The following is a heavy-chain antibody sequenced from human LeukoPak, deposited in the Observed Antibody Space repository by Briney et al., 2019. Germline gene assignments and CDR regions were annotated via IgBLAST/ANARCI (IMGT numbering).Heavy chain of an antibody. CDR1: GFTFGSYG. Sequence: GGSLRLSCAASGFTFGSYGMGWVRQAPGKGLEWVSFITPNADRTSYADSVEGRFTISRDNPRNTLYMQMNSLRDGDTALYYCAIMHGYYDGSGYWVQWGQGTLVTVSS. D-gene: IGHD3-22*01. J-gene: IGHJ1*01. CDR2: ITPNADRT. V-gene: IGHV3-23*01. CDR3: AIMHGYYDGSGYWVQ.